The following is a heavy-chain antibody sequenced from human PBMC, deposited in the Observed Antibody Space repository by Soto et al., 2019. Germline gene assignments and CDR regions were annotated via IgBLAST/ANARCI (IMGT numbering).Heavy chain of an antibody. CDR1: VCVFSDFE. V-gene: IGHV3-21*01. CDR2: ITGTSAFL. D-gene: IGHD3-16*01. J-gene: IGHJ4*02. CDR3: ARDNLGVKGAFEG. Sequence: VGSLRLSCASSVCVFSDFELNWVGHSPGRGLEWLASITGTSAFLFYADSIKGRFTISRDNPKNFFLLYMDSLRAEDTVVYYSARDNLGVKGAFEGWGQGASVTVSS.